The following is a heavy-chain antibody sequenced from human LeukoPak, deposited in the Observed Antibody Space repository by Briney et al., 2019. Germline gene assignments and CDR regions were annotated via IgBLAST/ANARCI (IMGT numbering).Heavy chain of an antibody. Sequence: SGTLSLTCAVSGGSISSSNWWSWVRQPPGKGLEWIGEIYHSGSTNYNPSLKSRVTISVDKSKNQFSLKLSSVTAADTAVYYCARLGVGYEGGNWFDPWGQGTLVTVSS. CDR2: IYHSGST. D-gene: IGHD3-16*01. J-gene: IGHJ5*02. CDR1: GGSISSSNW. V-gene: IGHV4-4*02. CDR3: ARLGVGYEGGNWFDP.